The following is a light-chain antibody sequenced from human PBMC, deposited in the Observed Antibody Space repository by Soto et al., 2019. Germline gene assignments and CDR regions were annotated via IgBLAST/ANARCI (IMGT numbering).Light chain of an antibody. V-gene: IGKV3D-15*01. CDR2: GAS. J-gene: IGKJ4*01. CDR1: QSVSSY. CDR3: QQYDNWPSVT. Sequence: EIVLTESPATLSLSPGERATLSCRASQSVSSYLALYQQKPGQAPRLLICGASTRATGIPDRYSGSGSGTDFTLTISSLQSEDFAIYYCQQYDNWPSVTFGGGTKVDTK.